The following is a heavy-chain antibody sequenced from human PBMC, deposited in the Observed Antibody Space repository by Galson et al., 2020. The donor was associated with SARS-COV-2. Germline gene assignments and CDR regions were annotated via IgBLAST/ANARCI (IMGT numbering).Heavy chain of an antibody. CDR2: IYYSGST. V-gene: IGHV4-39*07. CDR3: ARDLGYDILTGYYAPLQGTAFDI. CDR1: GGSISSSSYY. D-gene: IGHD3-9*01. Sequence: ASETLSLTCTVSGGSISSSSYYWGWIRQPPGKGLEWIGSIYYSGSTYYNPSLKSQVTISVDTSKNQFSLKLSSVTAADTAVYYCARDLGYDILTGYYAPLQGTAFDIWGQGTMVTVSS. J-gene: IGHJ3*02.